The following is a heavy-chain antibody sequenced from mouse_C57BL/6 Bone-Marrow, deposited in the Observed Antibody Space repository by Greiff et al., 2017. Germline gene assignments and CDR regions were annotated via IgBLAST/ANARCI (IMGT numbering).Heavy chain of an antibody. J-gene: IGHJ4*01. CDR2: IYPGNSDT. V-gene: IGHV1-5*01. CDR1: GYTFTSYW. Sequence: EVQLQQSGTVLARPGASVKMSCKTSGYTFTSYWMHWVKQRPGQGLEWIGAIYPGNSDTSYNQKFKGKAKLTAVTSASTAYMELSSLTNEDSAVYYCTRLLITTVVATPYYYAMDYWCQGTSVTVSS. CDR3: TRLLITTVVATPYYYAMDY. D-gene: IGHD1-1*01.